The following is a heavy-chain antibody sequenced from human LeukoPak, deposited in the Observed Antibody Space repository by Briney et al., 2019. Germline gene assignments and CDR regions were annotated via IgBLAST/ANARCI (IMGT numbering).Heavy chain of an antibody. CDR3: AREGLAGQVGD. CDR1: GGSISSYY. J-gene: IGHJ4*02. V-gene: IGHV4-4*07. D-gene: IGHD3/OR15-3a*01. CDR2: IYTSGST. Sequence: SETLSLTCTVSGGSISSYYWSWIRQPAGKGLELIGRIYTSGSTNYNPSLKSRVTMSGDTSKNQFSLKLSSVTAADTAVYYCAREGLAGQVGDWGQGTLVTVSS.